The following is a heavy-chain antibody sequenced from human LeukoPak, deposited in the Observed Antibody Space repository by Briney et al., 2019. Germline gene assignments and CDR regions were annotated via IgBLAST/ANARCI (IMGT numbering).Heavy chain of an antibody. J-gene: IGHJ4*02. CDR3: ARAMWSGHFRPQKPFDY. D-gene: IGHD3-3*01. Sequence: ASVKVSCKASGYTYTSYYMHWVRQAPGQGLEWMGIINPSGGSTSYAQKFQGRVTITRDTSTSTVYMELSSLRSEDTAVYYCARAMWSGHFRPQKPFDYWGQGTLVTVSS. CDR1: GYTYTSYY. V-gene: IGHV1-46*01. CDR2: INPSGGST.